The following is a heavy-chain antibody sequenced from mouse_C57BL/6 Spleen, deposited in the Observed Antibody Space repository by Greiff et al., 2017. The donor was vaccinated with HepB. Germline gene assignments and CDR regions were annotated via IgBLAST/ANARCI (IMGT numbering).Heavy chain of an antibody. J-gene: IGHJ2*01. D-gene: IGHD1-1*01. CDR3: ARQDSSYERPFDY. CDR2: IDPSDSET. V-gene: IGHV1-52*01. CDR1: GYTFTSYW. Sequence: QVQLQQPGAELVRPGSSVKLSCKASGYTFTSYWMHWVKQRPIQGLEWIGNIDPSDSETHYNQKFKDKATLTVDKSSSTAYMQLSSLTSEDSAVYYCARQDSSYERPFDYWGQGTTLTVSS.